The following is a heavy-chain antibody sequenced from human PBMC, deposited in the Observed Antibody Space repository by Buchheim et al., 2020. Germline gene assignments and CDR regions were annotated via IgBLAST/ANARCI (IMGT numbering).Heavy chain of an antibody. CDR3: ANDLWSGYYDGAYYFDY. CDR1: GFTFSSYW. Sequence: GQLVASGGGLVQPGGSLRLSCAASGFTFSSYWMSWVRQAPGKGLEWVANITQDGSEKYYVDSVKGRFTISRDNAKNTLYLQMNSVRAEDTAVYYCANDLWSGYYDGAYYFDYWGQRTL. V-gene: IGHV3-7*01. D-gene: IGHD3-3*01. J-gene: IGHJ4*02. CDR2: ITQDGSEK.